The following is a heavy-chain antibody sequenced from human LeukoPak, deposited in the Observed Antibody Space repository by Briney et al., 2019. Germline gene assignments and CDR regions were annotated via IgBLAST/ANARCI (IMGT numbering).Heavy chain of an antibody. CDR1: GGSISSYY. V-gene: IGHV4-59*01. CDR2: IYYSGST. Sequence: SETLSLTCTVSGGSISSYYWSWIRQPPGKGLEWIGYIYYSGSTNYNPSLKSQVTISVDTSKNQFSLKLSSVTAADTAVYYCARTLEFWFDPWGQGTLVTVSS. J-gene: IGHJ5*02. CDR3: ARTLEFWFDP. D-gene: IGHD2/OR15-2a*01.